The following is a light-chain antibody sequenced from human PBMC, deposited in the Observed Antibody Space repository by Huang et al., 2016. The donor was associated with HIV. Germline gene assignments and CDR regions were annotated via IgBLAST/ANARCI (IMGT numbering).Light chain of an antibody. CDR2: GAS. Sequence: DIQMTQSPSSLSASVGDRVTITCRASQNISDYLNWYQQKPGKAPKLLIYGASTLQSGVPSRFSGSGSGTDFTLTINSLQPEDFATYYCQKSYTTPLTFGGGTKVEI. CDR1: QNISDY. J-gene: IGKJ4*01. V-gene: IGKV1-39*01. CDR3: QKSYTTPLT.